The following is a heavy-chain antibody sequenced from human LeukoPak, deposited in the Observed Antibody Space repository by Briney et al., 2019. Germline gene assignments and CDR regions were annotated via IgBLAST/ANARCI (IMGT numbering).Heavy chain of an antibody. Sequence: GGSLRLSCTTSGFSFADEALSWFRQAPGKGLEWVGFIRRKASGGAIEYAASVKGRFTISRDDSNGIAYLQMNSLRAEDTAVYYCAKGGTWSYYYYYMDVWGKGTTVTVSS. CDR3: AKGGTWSYYYYYMDV. CDR1: GFSFADEA. J-gene: IGHJ6*03. V-gene: IGHV3-49*03. CDR2: IRRKASGGAI. D-gene: IGHD3-10*01.